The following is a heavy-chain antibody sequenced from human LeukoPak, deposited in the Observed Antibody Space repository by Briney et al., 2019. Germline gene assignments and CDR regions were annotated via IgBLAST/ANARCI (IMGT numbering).Heavy chain of an antibody. Sequence: SETLSLTCTVSGRSISSYYWSWIRQRAGKGLEWIGRIYTSGSTNYNPSLKSRVTMSVDTSKNQFSLKLSSVTAADTAVYYCAIESEDCSGGSCYPTGFDPWGQGTLVTVSS. CDR1: GRSISSYY. V-gene: IGHV4-4*07. J-gene: IGHJ5*02. D-gene: IGHD2-15*01. CDR3: AIESEDCSGGSCYPTGFDP. CDR2: IYTSGST.